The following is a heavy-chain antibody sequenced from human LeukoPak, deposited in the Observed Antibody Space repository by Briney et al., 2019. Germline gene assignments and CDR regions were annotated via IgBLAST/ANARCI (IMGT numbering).Heavy chain of an antibody. Sequence: ASVKVSCKASGYTFIGHYIHWVRQAPGQGLEWMGWINPNSDATKYSQKFQGRVTMTRDTSISTTYMDLTRLTSDDTAVYYCARGPEYGGTIDYWGQGTLVTVSS. CDR3: ARGPEYGGTIDY. CDR2: INPNSDAT. D-gene: IGHD4-23*01. V-gene: IGHV1-2*02. J-gene: IGHJ4*02. CDR1: GYTFIGHY.